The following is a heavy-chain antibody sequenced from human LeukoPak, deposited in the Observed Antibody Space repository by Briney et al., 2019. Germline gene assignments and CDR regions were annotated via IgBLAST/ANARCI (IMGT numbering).Heavy chain of an antibody. Sequence: ASVKVSCKASGYTFIGHYIHWVRQAPGQGLEWMGWINPNSDATKYSQKFQGRVTMTRDTSISTTYMDLTRLTSDDTAVYYCARGPEYGGTIDYWGQGTLVTVSS. CDR3: ARGPEYGGTIDY. CDR2: INPNSDAT. D-gene: IGHD4-23*01. V-gene: IGHV1-2*02. J-gene: IGHJ4*02. CDR1: GYTFIGHY.